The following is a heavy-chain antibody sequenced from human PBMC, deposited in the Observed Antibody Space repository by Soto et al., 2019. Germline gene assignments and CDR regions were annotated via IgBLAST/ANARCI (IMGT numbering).Heavy chain of an antibody. J-gene: IGHJ4*02. CDR1: GFTFSSYA. Sequence: EVQLLESGGGLVQPGGSLRLSCAASGFTFSSYAMSWVRQAPGKGLEWVSAISGSGGSTYYAESVKGRFTISRDNSKNTLYLQMNSLRAEDTAVYYCAKDLVHFVATSDYWGQGTLVTVSS. CDR3: AKDLVHFVATSDY. CDR2: ISGSGGST. V-gene: IGHV3-23*01. D-gene: IGHD5-12*01.